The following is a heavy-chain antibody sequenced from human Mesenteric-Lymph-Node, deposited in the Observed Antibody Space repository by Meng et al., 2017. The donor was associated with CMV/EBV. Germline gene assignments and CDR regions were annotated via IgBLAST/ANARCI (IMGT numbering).Heavy chain of an antibody. CDR2: IYPGDSDT. V-gene: IGHV5-51*01. J-gene: IGHJ2*01. CDR1: GYSFTSYW. D-gene: IGHD5-12*01. CDR3: ARRYSGYDSWYFDL. Sequence: SGYSFTSYWIGWVRLMPGRGLEWLGIIYPGDSDTRYSPSFQGQVTISADKSISTAYLQWSSLKASDTAMYYCARRYSGYDSWYFDLWGRGTLVTVSS.